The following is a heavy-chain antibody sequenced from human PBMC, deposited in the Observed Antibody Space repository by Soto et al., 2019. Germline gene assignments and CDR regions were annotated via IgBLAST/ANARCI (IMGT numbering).Heavy chain of an antibody. J-gene: IGHJ4*02. Sequence: GGSLRLSCAASGFTFSSYAMSWVRQAPGKGLEWVSAISGSGGSTYYADSVKGRFTISRDNSKNTLYLQMNSLRAEDTAVYYCAKDSISEWLFSSVHRYYFDYWGQGTLVTVSS. D-gene: IGHD3-3*01. V-gene: IGHV3-23*01. CDR1: GFTFSSYA. CDR2: ISGSGGST. CDR3: AKDSISEWLFSSVHRYYFDY.